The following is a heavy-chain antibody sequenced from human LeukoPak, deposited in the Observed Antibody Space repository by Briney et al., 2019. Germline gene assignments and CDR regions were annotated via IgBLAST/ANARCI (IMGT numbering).Heavy chain of an antibody. D-gene: IGHD2-2*02. V-gene: IGHV4-30-4*01. Sequence: SQTLSLTCTVSGGSISSGDYYWSWIRQPPGKGLEWIGYIYYSGSTYYNPSLKSRVTISVDTSKNQFSLKLSSVTAADTAVYYCARDRGLDYCSRTSCYTNGATFDPWGQGTLVTVSS. CDR2: IYYSGST. CDR1: GGSISSGDYY. J-gene: IGHJ5*02. CDR3: ARDRGLDYCSRTSCYTNGATFDP.